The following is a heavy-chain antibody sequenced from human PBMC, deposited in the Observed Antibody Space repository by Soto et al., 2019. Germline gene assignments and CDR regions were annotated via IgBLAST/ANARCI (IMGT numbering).Heavy chain of an antibody. D-gene: IGHD3-3*01. V-gene: IGHV3-23*01. CDR3: ARAAFGILRYYFDY. Sequence: GGSLRLSCAASGFTFPNYPLSWVRRAPGKGLEWVSDLSGSGANSHYADSVKGRFTISRDNSKNTLFLQMNSLRAEDTAVYYCARAAFGILRYYFDYWGQGALVTVSS. CDR2: LSGSGANS. CDR1: GFTFPNYP. J-gene: IGHJ4*02.